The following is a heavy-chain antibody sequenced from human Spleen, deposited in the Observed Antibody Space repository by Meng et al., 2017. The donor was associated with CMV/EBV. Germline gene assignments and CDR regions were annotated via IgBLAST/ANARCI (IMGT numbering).Heavy chain of an antibody. D-gene: IGHD6-19*01. CDR3: AKGGSSGWYSGIDY. V-gene: IGHV3-23*01. J-gene: IGHJ4*02. CDR2: ISGSGGST. Sequence: SGFTFSSYAMGWVRQAPGKGLEWVSAISGSGGSTYYADSVKGRFTISRDNSKNTLYLQMNSLRAEDTAVYYCAKGGSSGWYSGIDYWGQGTLVTVSS. CDR1: GFTFSSYA.